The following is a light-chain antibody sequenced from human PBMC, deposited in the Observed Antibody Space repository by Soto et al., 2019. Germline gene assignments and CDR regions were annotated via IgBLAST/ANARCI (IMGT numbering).Light chain of an antibody. J-gene: IGKJ2*01. Sequence: EIMLTQSPGTLSLSPGERATLSCRASQSVSSSFLAWYQQKPGQAPRLLIHGVSSRATGIPDRFSGSGSGTDFTLTISRLEPEDFAVYYCQQFGGSPPYTFGQGTKVDIK. CDR1: QSVSSSF. CDR2: GVS. V-gene: IGKV3-20*01. CDR3: QQFGGSPPYT.